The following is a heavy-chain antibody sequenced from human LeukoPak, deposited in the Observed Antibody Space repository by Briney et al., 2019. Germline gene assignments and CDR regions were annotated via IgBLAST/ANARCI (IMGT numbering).Heavy chain of an antibody. Sequence: GGSLRLSCAASGFTFSNYWMTWVRQAPGKGLELVANINQDGSEKYYVDSVKGRFTISRDNAKNSMYLQMNSLRAEDMAVYYCAKEGYCSGGSCLEPEHAFDIWGKGTMVTVSS. CDR3: AKEGYCSGGSCLEPEHAFDI. CDR2: INQDGSEK. V-gene: IGHV3-7*01. D-gene: IGHD2-15*01. J-gene: IGHJ3*02. CDR1: GFTFSNYW.